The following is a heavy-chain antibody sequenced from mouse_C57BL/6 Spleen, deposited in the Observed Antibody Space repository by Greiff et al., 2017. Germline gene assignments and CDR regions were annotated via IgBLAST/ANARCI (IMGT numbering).Heavy chain of an antibody. CDR3: ASSRAY. CDR1: GYTFTSYW. J-gene: IGHJ3*01. CDR2: INPSDSDT. V-gene: IGHV1-74*01. Sequence: QVQLQQPGAELVKPGASVKVSCKASGYTFTSYWMHWVKQRPGQGLEWIGRINPSDSDTNYNQKFKGKATLTVDKSSSTAYMQLSSLKSGDSAVYYCASSRAYWGQGTLVAVSA.